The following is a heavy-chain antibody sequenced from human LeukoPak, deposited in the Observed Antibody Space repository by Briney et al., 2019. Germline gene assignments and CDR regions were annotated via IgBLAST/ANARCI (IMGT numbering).Heavy chain of an antibody. J-gene: IGHJ5*02. V-gene: IGHV1-69*05. CDR3: ARSSGGSCYGCHWFDP. CDR2: IIPIFGTA. Sequence: ASVKVSCKASGGTFSSYAISWVRQAPGQGLEWMGGIIPIFGTANYAQKFRGRVTITTDESTSTAYMELSSLRSEDTAVYYCARSSGGSCYGCHWFDPWGQGTLVTVSS. D-gene: IGHD2-15*01. CDR1: GGTFSSYA.